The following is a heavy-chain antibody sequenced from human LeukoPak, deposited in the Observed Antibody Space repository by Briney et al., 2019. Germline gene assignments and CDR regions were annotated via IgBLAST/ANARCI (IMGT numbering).Heavy chain of an antibody. D-gene: IGHD3-10*01. CDR3: ARLIWFGEFATLGYFDY. J-gene: IGHJ4*02. V-gene: IGHV4-4*09. Sequence: SETLSLTCTVSGGSISSYYWSWIRQPPGKGLEWIGYIYTSGSTNYNPSLKSRVTLLVDTSKNHFSLKLSSVTAADTDVYFCARLIWFGEFATLGYFDYWGQGTLVTVSS. CDR1: GGSISSYY. CDR2: IYTSGST.